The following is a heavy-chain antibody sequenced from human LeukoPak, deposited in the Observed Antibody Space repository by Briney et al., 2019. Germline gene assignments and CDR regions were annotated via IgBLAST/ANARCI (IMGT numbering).Heavy chain of an antibody. CDR1: GYTFTSYY. V-gene: IGHV1-8*02. CDR3: ARAARYGDFDY. J-gene: IGHJ4*02. D-gene: IGHD4-17*01. CDR2: MNPNSGNT. Sequence: ASVKVSCKASGYTFTSYYMHWVRQATGQGLEWMGWMNPNSGNTGYAQKFQGRVTMTRNTSISTAYMELSSLRSEDTAVYYCARAARYGDFDYWGQGTLVTVSS.